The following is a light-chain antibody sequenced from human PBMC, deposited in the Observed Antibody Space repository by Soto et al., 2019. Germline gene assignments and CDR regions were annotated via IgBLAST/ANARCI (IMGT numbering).Light chain of an antibody. CDR2: AAS. J-gene: IGKJ5*01. Sequence: DIQMTQSPSSLSASVGDRVTITCRASQSISSYLNWYQQKPGKAPKLLIYAASSLQSGVPSRFSRGGSGTDFTRTISSLQPEDFATYDGHQCYSTPNAFGQGALLEIK. CDR3: HQCYSTPNA. CDR1: QSISSY. V-gene: IGKV1-39*01.